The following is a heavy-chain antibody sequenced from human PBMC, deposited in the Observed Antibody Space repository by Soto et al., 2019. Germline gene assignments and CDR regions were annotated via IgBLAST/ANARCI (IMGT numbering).Heavy chain of an antibody. J-gene: IGHJ4*02. V-gene: IGHV3-23*01. D-gene: IGHD6-13*01. CDR2: ISGSGGST. CDR3: AKDQGSSWYEIDY. Sequence: GGSLRLSCATSGFTFSNYAVTWVRQAPGKGLEWVSTISGSGGSTYYADSVKGRFTISRDNSKNTLYLQMNSLRAEDTAVYYCAKDQGSSWYEIDYWGQGTLVTVSS. CDR1: GFTFSNYA.